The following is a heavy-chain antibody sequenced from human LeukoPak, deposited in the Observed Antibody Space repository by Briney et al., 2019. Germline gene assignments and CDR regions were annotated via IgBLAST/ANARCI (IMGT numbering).Heavy chain of an antibody. CDR2: IYYSGTT. D-gene: IGHD5-24*01. CDR1: GGSISSGTYY. V-gene: IGHV4-39*02. CDR3: ARKRWLQPFDY. Sequence: SETLSLTCTVSGGSISSGTYYWDWIRQPPGKGLEWIGSIYYSGTTYYSPSLKSRVTISVDTSKNHFSLKLSSVTAADTAVYYCARKRWLQPFDYWGQGTPVTVSS. J-gene: IGHJ4*02.